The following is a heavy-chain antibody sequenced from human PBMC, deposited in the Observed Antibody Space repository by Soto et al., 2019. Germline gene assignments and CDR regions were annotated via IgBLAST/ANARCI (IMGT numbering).Heavy chain of an antibody. V-gene: IGHV3-23*01. CDR2: ISGSGGST. CDR1: GFTFSSYA. Sequence: GGSLRLSCAASGFTFSSYAMSWVRQAPGKGLEWVSAISGSGGSTYYADSVKGRFTISRDNSKNTLYLQMNSLRAEDTAVYYCAKDLGLAGSWFENYYYYYGMDVWGQGTTVTVSS. CDR3: AKDLGLAGSWFENYYYYYGMDV. D-gene: IGHD6-13*01. J-gene: IGHJ6*02.